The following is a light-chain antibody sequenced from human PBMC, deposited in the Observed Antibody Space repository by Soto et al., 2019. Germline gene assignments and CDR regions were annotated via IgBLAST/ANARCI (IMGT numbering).Light chain of an antibody. Sequence: NFMLTQPHSVSESPGKTVTISCTRSSGNIASNYVQWYQQRPGSAPTTVIYEDNQRPSAVPDRFSGSIDSSSNSASLTISGLKTEDEADYYCQSYDSSNQVFGGGTQLTVL. CDR1: SGNIASNY. CDR2: EDN. J-gene: IGLJ2*01. V-gene: IGLV6-57*04. CDR3: QSYDSSNQV.